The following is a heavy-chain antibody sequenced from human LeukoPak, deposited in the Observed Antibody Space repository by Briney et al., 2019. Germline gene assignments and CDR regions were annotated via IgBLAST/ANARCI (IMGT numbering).Heavy chain of an antibody. J-gene: IGHJ4*02. CDR3: ARAEVYSSSWYDY. V-gene: IGHV3-21*01. CDR1: GFTFSSYS. Sequence: GGSLRLSCAASGFTFSSYSMNWVRQAPGKWLEWVSSISSSSSYIYYADSVKGRFTISRDNAKNSLYLQMNSLRAEDTAVYYCARAEVYSSSWYDYWGQGTLVTVSS. D-gene: IGHD6-13*01. CDR2: ISSSSSYI.